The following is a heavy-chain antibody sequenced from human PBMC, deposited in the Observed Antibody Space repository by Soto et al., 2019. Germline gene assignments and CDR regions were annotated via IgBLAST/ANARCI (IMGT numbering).Heavy chain of an antibody. CDR1: GFTFSSHA. CDR3: ARAHGPYYDSSFYGLARNYFDY. V-gene: IGHV3-30-3*01. D-gene: IGHD3-22*01. CDR2: ISFDGSNK. J-gene: IGHJ4*02. Sequence: LRLSCAGTGFTFSSHAMNWVRQAPGRGLEWVSVISFDGSNKYYAESVRGRYSISRDNSKNILYLDMHSLRPDDAAIYYCARAHGPYYDSSFYGLARNYFDYWGQGALVTVSS.